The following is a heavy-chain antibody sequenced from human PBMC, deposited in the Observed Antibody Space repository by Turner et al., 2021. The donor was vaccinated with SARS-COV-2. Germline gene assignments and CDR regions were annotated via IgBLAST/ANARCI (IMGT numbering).Heavy chain of an antibody. D-gene: IGHD3-10*01. CDR1: GFTVSNNY. J-gene: IGHJ4*02. Sequence: EVQLVESGGGLIQPGGSLRLSCAASGFTVSNNYMSWVRQAQGKGLGWGSVIYSGGRKYYADSVKGRFTISRDNSKNTLYLQMNSLRAEDTAVYYCARDGGGSGSYCYFDYWGQGTLVTVSS. CDR3: ARDGGGSGSYCYFDY. CDR2: IYSGGRK. V-gene: IGHV3-53*01.